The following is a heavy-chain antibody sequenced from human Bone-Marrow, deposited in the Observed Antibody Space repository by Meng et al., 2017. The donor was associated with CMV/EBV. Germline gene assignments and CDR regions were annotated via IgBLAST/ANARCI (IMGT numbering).Heavy chain of an antibody. J-gene: IGHJ5*02. CDR1: GFSLNKHE. Sequence: GESLKISCAASGFSLNKHEMNWVRQAPGKGLEWVSYINSDGATIYLADSVKGRFTISRDNTKNSLFLQMNSLRAEDTAVYYCARISAAEGNNWFDPWGQGTLVTVSS. D-gene: IGHD1-26*01. CDR2: INSDGATI. CDR3: ARISAAEGNNWFDP. V-gene: IGHV3-48*03.